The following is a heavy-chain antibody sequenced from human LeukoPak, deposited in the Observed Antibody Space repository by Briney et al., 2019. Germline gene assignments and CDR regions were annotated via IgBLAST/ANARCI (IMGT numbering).Heavy chain of an antibody. CDR1: GYSFTSYW. Sequence: GESLKISCKGSGYSFTSYWIGWVRQMPGKGLEWMGIIYPGDSDTRCSPSFQGQVTISADKSISTAYLQWSSLKASDTAMYYCARHDYPNYDILTGYFTGFDYWGQGTLVTVSS. CDR2: IYPGDSDT. V-gene: IGHV5-51*01. CDR3: ARHDYPNYDILTGYFTGFDY. J-gene: IGHJ4*02. D-gene: IGHD3-9*01.